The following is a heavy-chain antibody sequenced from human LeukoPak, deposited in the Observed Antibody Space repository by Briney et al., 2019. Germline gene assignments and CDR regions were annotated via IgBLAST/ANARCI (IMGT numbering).Heavy chain of an antibody. D-gene: IGHD3-3*01. Sequence: GGSLRLSCAASGFTVSSNYMSWVRQAPGKGLEWVSAISGSGGSTYYADSVKGRFTISRDNSKNTLYLQMNSLRAEDTAVYYCAKKTGRFLEWSPFDYWGQGTLVTVSS. CDR3: AKKTGRFLEWSPFDY. V-gene: IGHV3-23*01. CDR1: GFTVSSNY. CDR2: ISGSGGST. J-gene: IGHJ4*02.